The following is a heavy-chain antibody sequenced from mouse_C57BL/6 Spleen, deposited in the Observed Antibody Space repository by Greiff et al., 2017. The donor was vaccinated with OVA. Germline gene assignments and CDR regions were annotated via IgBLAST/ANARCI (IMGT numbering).Heavy chain of an antibody. CDR2: INPSNGGT. D-gene: IGHD1-1*01. CDR3: ARSRYSPLVVDYYAMDY. Sequence: QVHVKQPGTELVKPGASVKLSCKASGYTFTSYWMHWVKQRPGQGLEWIGNINPSNGGTNYNEKFKSKATLTVDKSSSTAYMQLSSLTSEDSAVYYCARSRYSPLVVDYYAMDYWGQGTSVTVSS. CDR1: GYTFTSYW. V-gene: IGHV1-53*01. J-gene: IGHJ4*01.